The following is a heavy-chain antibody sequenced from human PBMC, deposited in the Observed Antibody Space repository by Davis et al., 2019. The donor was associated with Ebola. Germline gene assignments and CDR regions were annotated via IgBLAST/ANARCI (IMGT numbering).Heavy chain of an antibody. J-gene: IGHJ6*02. CDR3: ARLIVATSSDYYYGMDV. Sequence: GESLKTSCKGSGYSFTSYWIGWVRQMPGKGLEWMGIIYPGDSDTSYSPSFQGQVTISADKSISTAYLQWSSLKASDTAMYYCARLIVATSSDYYYGMDVWGQGTTVTVSS. D-gene: IGHD5-12*01. CDR2: IYPGDSDT. V-gene: IGHV5-51*01. CDR1: GYSFTSYW.